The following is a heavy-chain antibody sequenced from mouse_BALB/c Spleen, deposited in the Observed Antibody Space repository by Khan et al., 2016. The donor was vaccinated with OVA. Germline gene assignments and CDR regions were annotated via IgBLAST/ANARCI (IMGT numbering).Heavy chain of an antibody. CDR1: GYTFTSYW. Sequence: DLVKPGASVKLSCKASGYTFTSYWINWIKQRPGQGLEWIGRIGPGSGSTSYNEMFTGKATLTVDTTSSTAYIQLSSLSSADSAVYFCATSDYYGSCLYAMDYWGQGTSVTVSS. V-gene: IGHV1S41*01. CDR2: IGPGSGST. J-gene: IGHJ4*01. CDR3: ATSDYYGSCLYAMDY. D-gene: IGHD1-1*01.